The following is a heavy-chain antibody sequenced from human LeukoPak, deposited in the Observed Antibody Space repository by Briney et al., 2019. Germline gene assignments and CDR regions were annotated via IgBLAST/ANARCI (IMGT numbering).Heavy chain of an antibody. J-gene: IGHJ4*02. CDR1: GFTFSSYS. CDR2: ISSSSSTI. V-gene: IGHV3-48*01. CDR3: ARDHYDFWSGYYIFDY. D-gene: IGHD3-3*01. Sequence: GSLRLSCAASGFTFSSYSMNWVRQAPGKGLEWVSYISSSSSTIYYADSVKGRFTISRDNAKNSLYLQMNSLRAEDTAVYYCARDHYDFWSGYYIFDYWGQGTLVTVSS.